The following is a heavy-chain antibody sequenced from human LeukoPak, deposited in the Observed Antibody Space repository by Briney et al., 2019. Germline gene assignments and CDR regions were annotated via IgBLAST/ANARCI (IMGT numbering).Heavy chain of an antibody. Sequence: PSETLSLTCTVSGGSISSYYWSWIRQPPGKGLEWIGYIYTSGPTNYYPSLMTRVSLSVDTSKTQFSLKLSSVTAADTAVYYCARCQPYYDFWTGYQNWFDPCGQGTLVTVSS. CDR3: ARCQPYYDFWTGYQNWFDP. CDR1: GGSISSYY. D-gene: IGHD3-3*01. J-gene: IGHJ5*02. CDR2: IYTSGPT. V-gene: IGHV4-4*09.